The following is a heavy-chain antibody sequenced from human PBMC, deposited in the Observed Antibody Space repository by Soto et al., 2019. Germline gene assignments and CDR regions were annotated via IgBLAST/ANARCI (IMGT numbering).Heavy chain of an antibody. CDR1: GFTFSSYA. CDR2: ISYDGSNK. D-gene: IGHD3-22*01. V-gene: IGHV3-30-3*01. J-gene: IGHJ4*02. CDR3: ARDVRNYYDSSGYYHKPDY. Sequence: PGGSLRLSCAASGFTFSSYAMHWVRQAPGKGLEWVAVISYDGSNKYYADSVKGRFTISRDNSKNTLYLQMNSLRAEDTAVYYCARDVRNYYDSSGYYHKPDYWGQGTLVTVSS.